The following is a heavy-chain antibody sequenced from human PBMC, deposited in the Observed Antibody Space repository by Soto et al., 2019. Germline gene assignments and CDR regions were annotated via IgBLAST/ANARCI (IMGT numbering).Heavy chain of an antibody. D-gene: IGHD6-19*01. Sequence: GGSLRLSCAASGFTFSSYGMHWVRQAPGKGLEWVAVIWYDGSNKYYADSVKGRFTISRDNSKNTLYLQMNSLRAEDTAVYYCARDAYSSGWYAPFVYYYGMDVWGQGTTVTVSS. CDR3: ARDAYSSGWYAPFVYYYGMDV. CDR2: IWYDGSNK. CDR1: GFTFSSYG. J-gene: IGHJ6*02. V-gene: IGHV3-33*01.